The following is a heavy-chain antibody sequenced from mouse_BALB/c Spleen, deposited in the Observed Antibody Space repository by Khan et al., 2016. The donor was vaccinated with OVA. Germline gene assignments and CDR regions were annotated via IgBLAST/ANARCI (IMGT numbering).Heavy chain of an antibody. CDR1: GFPFSTYT. V-gene: IGHV5-6-4*01. CDR3: TRDGNYAHWYFDV. D-gene: IGHD2-1*01. J-gene: IGHJ1*01. CDR2: ISSGSTYT. Sequence: EVQLVESGGGLAKPGGSLKLSCAASGFPFSTYTMSWVRQTPEKRLEWVATISSGSTYTYYPDSVKGRFTISRDNAKNTLYLQMSSLKSEDTALYYCTRDGNYAHWYFDVWGAGTTVTVSS.